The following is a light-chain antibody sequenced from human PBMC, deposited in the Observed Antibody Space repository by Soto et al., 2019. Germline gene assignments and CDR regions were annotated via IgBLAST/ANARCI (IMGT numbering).Light chain of an antibody. CDR2: DAS. CDR3: QQRHMWPIT. CDR1: QSVSSY. Sequence: EIVLTQSPATLSLSPGERAYLXCRASQSVSSYLAGYQQKPGQAPRLLIYDASNRATGIPPRFSGSGSGTDFTLTISSLEPEDSAVYYCQQRHMWPITFGQGTRLEIK. J-gene: IGKJ5*01. V-gene: IGKV3-11*01.